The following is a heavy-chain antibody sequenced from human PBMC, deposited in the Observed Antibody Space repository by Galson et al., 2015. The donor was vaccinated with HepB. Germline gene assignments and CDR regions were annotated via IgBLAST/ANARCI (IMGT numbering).Heavy chain of an antibody. CDR2: IYSGGST. CDR1: GFTVSSNY. CDR3: ARGAYYYDSSGYYLYYYYGMDV. V-gene: IGHV3-53*01. Sequence: SLRLSCAASGFTVSSNYMSWVRQAPGKGLEWVSVIYSGGSTYYADSVKGRFTISRDNSRNTLYLQMNSLRAEDTAVYYCARGAYYYDSSGYYLYYYYGMDVWGQGTTVTVSS. D-gene: IGHD3-22*01. J-gene: IGHJ6*02.